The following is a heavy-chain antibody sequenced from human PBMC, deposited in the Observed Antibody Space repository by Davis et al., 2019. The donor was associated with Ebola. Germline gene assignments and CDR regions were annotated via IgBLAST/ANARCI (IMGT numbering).Heavy chain of an antibody. CDR3: ARSDYGGQGAFDI. Sequence: GESLKISCAASGFTFSSYSMNWVRQAPGKGLEWVSSISSSSSYIYYADSVKGRFTISRDNAKNSLYLQMNSLRAEDTAVYYCARSDYGGQGAFDIWGQGTMVTVSS. V-gene: IGHV3-21*01. J-gene: IGHJ3*02. CDR2: ISSSSSYI. CDR1: GFTFSSYS. D-gene: IGHD4-23*01.